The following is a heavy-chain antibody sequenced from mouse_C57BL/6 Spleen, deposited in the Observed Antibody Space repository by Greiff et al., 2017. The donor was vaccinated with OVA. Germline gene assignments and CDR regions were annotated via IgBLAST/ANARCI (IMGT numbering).Heavy chain of an antibody. J-gene: IGHJ1*03. V-gene: IGHV1-50*01. CDR1: GYTFTSYW. D-gene: IGHD1-1*01. Sequence: QVQLQQPGAELVKPGASVKLSCKASGYTFTSYWMQWVKQRPGQGLEWIGEIDPSDSYTNYNQKFKGKATLTVDTSSSTAYMQLSSLTSEDSAVYYCVRRDYYGSPWYFDVWGTGTTVTVSS. CDR2: IDPSDSYT. CDR3: VRRDYYGSPWYFDV.